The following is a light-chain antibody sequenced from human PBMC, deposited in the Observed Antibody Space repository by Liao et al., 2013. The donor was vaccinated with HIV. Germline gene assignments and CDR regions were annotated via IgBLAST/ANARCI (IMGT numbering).Light chain of an antibody. CDR3: QVWDSSSDHARL. V-gene: IGLV3-21*04. CDR2: YDT. Sequence: SYVLTQSPSASVAPGKTASITCGGDSIGSKSVNWYQQKPGQAPVLVIYYDTDRPSGIPERFSGSNSGNTATLTISRVEAGDEADYYCQVWDSSSDHARLFGGGTKLTVL. CDR1: SIGSKS. J-gene: IGLJ2*01.